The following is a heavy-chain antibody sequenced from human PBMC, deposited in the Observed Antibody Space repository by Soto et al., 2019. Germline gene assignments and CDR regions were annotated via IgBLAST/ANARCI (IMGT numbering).Heavy chain of an antibody. Sequence: QVQLVQSGAEVKKPGSSVKVSCKASGGTFSSYAISWVRQAPGQGLEWVGGIIPIFGTADSAQKCQGRVPITADESAITAYVELSSLRSEDTAVYYCAFRRVVTRYYYGMDVWGQGTTVTASS. D-gene: IGHD2-2*01. CDR1: GGTFSSYA. CDR2: IIPIFGTA. V-gene: IGHV1-69*01. J-gene: IGHJ6*02. CDR3: AFRRVVTRYYYGMDV.